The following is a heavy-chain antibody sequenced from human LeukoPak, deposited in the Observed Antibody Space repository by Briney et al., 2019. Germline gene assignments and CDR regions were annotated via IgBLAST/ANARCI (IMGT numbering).Heavy chain of an antibody. CDR1: GFIVSNNY. CDR3: AREFTGYGNTDY. D-gene: IGHD5-12*01. V-gene: IGHV3-7*03. CDR2: IRSDGVEK. J-gene: IGHJ4*02. Sequence: PGGSLRLSCAGSGFIVSNNYMTWVRQAPGKGLEWVANIRSDGVEKYYVDSVRGRFTISTDTAKNTLYLQMNSLRADGTAVYYCAREFTGYGNTDYWGQGTLVTVSS.